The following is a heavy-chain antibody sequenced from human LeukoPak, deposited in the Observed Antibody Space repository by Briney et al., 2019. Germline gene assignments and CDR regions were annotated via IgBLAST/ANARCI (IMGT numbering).Heavy chain of an antibody. D-gene: IGHD1-26*01. V-gene: IGHV3-21*01. Sequence: GSLRLSCAASGFTFSAFSMNWVRQAPGKGLEWVSAISSSSSDIYYTDSVKGRFTISRDNANNFLYLQVSSLRAEDTAVYYCARDFSGSFTLDPWGQGTLVTVSS. J-gene: IGHJ5*02. CDR1: GFTFSAFS. CDR2: ISSSSSDI. CDR3: ARDFSGSFTLDP.